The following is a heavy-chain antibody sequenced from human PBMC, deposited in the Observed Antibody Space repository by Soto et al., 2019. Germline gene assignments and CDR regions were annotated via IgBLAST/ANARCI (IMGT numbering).Heavy chain of an antibody. Sequence: PGGSLRLSCAASGFTFSNAWMNWVRQAPGKGLEWVGRIKSKTDGGTTDYAAPVKGRFTISRDDSKNTLYLQMNSLKTEDTAVYYCTTLYDFWSGHSFDPWGQGTLVTVSS. J-gene: IGHJ5*02. CDR3: TTLYDFWSGHSFDP. CDR1: GFTFSNAW. CDR2: IKSKTDGGTT. V-gene: IGHV3-15*07. D-gene: IGHD3-3*01.